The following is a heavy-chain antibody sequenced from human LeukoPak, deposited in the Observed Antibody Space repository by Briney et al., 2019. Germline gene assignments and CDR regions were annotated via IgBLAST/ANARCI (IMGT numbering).Heavy chain of an antibody. CDR2: IYYSGST. V-gene: IGHV4-31*03. D-gene: IGHD3-3*01. CDR1: GGSISSGGYY. Sequence: SQTLSLTCTVSGGSISSGGYYWSWIRQHPGKGLEWIGYIYYSGSTYYNPSPKSRVTISVDTSKNQFSLKLSSVTAADTAVYYCARGNDFWSGYYPQTTFDYWGQGTLVTVSS. J-gene: IGHJ4*02. CDR3: ARGNDFWSGYYPQTTFDY.